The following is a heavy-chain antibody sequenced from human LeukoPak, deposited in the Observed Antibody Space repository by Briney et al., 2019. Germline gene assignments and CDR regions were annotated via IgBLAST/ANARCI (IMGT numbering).Heavy chain of an antibody. Sequence: ASVKVSCKASGYTFTSYDINWVRQATGQGLEWMGWMNPNSGNTGYAQKFQGRVTITRNTSISTAYMELSSLRSEDTAVYYCARVRGYSYGPAPFDYWGQGTLVTVSS. CDR2: MNPNSGNT. CDR3: ARVRGYSYGPAPFDY. D-gene: IGHD5-18*01. CDR1: GYTFTSYD. V-gene: IGHV1-8*03. J-gene: IGHJ4*02.